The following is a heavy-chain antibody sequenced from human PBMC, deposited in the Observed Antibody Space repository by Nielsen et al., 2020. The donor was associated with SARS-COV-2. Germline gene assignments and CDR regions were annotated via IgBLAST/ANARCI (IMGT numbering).Heavy chain of an antibody. J-gene: IGHJ4*02. CDR2: ISSDGSRT. CDR1: GFDFRNYA. V-gene: IGHV3-74*01. Sequence: GGSLRLSCEASGFDFRNYAMHWVRQAPGKGLAWVAHISSDGSRTTYAVAVKGRFTISRDNADNTEYLQMNSLGPDDTAVDYCVRFRDDGYNYDTGPFDYWGQGALVTDSS. CDR3: VRFRDDGYNYDTGPFDY. D-gene: IGHD5-24*01.